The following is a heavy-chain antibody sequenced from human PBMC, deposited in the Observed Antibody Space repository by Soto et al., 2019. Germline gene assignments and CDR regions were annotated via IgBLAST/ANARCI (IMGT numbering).Heavy chain of an antibody. J-gene: IGHJ6*03. V-gene: IGHV4-34*01. CDR1: GGSFSGYY. D-gene: IGHD3-3*01. Sequence: SETLSLTCAVYGGSFSGYYWSWIRQPPGKGLEWIGEINHSGSTNYNPSLKSRVTISVDTSKNQFSLKLSSVTAADTAVYYCARKARYDFWSGYYTAGRYYYYYMDVWGKGTTVTVSS. CDR2: INHSGST. CDR3: ARKARYDFWSGYYTAGRYYYYYMDV.